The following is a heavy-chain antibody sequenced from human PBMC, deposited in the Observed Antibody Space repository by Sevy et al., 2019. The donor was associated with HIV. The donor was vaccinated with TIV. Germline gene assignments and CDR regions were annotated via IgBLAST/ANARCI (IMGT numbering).Heavy chain of an antibody. Sequence: GGSLRLSCAASGFTFSSYAMSWVRQAPGKGLEWVSAISGSGGSTYYADSVKGRFTISRDNAKNTLYLQMNSLRAEDTAVYYCAKETYYYDSSGYYLFDYWGQGTLVTVSS. D-gene: IGHD3-22*01. CDR3: AKETYYYDSSGYYLFDY. CDR2: ISGSGGST. J-gene: IGHJ4*02. V-gene: IGHV3-23*01. CDR1: GFTFSSYA.